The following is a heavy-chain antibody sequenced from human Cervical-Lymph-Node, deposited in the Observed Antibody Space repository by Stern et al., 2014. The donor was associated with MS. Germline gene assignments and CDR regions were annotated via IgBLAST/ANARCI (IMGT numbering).Heavy chain of an antibody. CDR3: ARGLRDYGDYEGYYLDY. Sequence: VQLVQSGAEVKKPGASVKVSCKASGYTFTNYYMHWVRQTPGQGLEWMGIINPSGGSTTYAQKFQGRVTVTRDTSTSTVYMELSSLRSEDTAVYYCARGLRDYGDYEGYYLDYWGQGALVTVSS. V-gene: IGHV1-46*01. CDR1: GYTFTNYY. J-gene: IGHJ4*02. D-gene: IGHD4-17*01. CDR2: INPSGGST.